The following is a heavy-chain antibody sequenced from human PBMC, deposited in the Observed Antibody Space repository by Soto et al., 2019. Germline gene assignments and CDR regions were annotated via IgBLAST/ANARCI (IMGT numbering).Heavy chain of an antibody. CDR2: TIPMFGTA. CDR3: ARGIEAADYYGMDV. CDR1: GGTFSKYA. J-gene: IGHJ6*02. V-gene: IGHV1-69*13. D-gene: IGHD6-13*01. Sequence: ASVKVSCKASGGTFSKYAISWVRQAPGQGLEWMGGTIPMFGTANYAQKLKGRVTITADDSTITAYMELSSLRSEDTAVYYCARGIEAADYYGMDVWGQGTTVTVSS.